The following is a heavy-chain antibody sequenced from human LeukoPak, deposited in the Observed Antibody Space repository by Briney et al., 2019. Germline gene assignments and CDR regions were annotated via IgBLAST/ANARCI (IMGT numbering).Heavy chain of an antibody. V-gene: IGHV3-48*01. Sequence: GGSLRLSCAASGFTFSSFSMNWVRQAPGKGLEWVSYISSSGSTIYYADSVKGRFTISSDNAKNSLYLQMNSLRAEDTAVYYCARGRVAVAGTPNLSHFDYWGQGTLVTVSS. CDR3: ARGRVAVAGTPNLSHFDY. D-gene: IGHD6-19*01. J-gene: IGHJ4*02. CDR1: GFTFSSFS. CDR2: ISSSGSTI.